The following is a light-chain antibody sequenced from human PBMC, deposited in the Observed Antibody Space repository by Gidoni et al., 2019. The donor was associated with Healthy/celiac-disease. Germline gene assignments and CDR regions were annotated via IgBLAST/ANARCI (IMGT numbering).Light chain of an antibody. CDR2: DAS. CDR1: QDISNY. Sequence: QMTQSPSSLSASVGDRVTITCQASQDISNYLNWYQQKPGKAPKLLIYDASNLETGVPSRFSGSGSGTDFTFTISSLQPEDIAIYYCQQYDNLPYTFGQGTKLEIK. CDR3: QQYDNLPYT. V-gene: IGKV1-33*01. J-gene: IGKJ2*01.